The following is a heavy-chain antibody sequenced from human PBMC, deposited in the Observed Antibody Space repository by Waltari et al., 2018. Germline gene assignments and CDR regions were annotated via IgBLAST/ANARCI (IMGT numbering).Heavy chain of an antibody. D-gene: IGHD5-12*01. CDR3: AKGCWGGYDM. V-gene: IGHV3-23*04. Sequence: EVQLAESGGGLVQPGGSLRLSCAASGFTFHTYAMAWLRQAPGKGLVWVSSISGRGGRTYYSDSSMSRFTISRDNPNNTLYLQMSTLRVDDTAVYYGAKGCWGGYDMWGQGTLVTVSS. CDR1: GFTFHTYA. CDR2: ISGRGGRT. J-gene: IGHJ4*02.